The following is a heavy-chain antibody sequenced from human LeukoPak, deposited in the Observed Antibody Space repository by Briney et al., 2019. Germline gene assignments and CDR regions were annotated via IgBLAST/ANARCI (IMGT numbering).Heavy chain of an antibody. CDR1: GFTFSSYG. CDR3: AKDLAPYCGGDCYALDY. V-gene: IGHV3-30*02. Sequence: GGSLRLSCAASGFTFSSYGMHWVRQAPGKGLEWVAVIWYGGSNKYYADSVKGRFTISRDNSKNTLYLQMNSLRAEDTAVYYCAKDLAPYCGGDCYALDYWGQGTLVTVSS. D-gene: IGHD2-21*01. CDR2: IWYGGSNK. J-gene: IGHJ4*02.